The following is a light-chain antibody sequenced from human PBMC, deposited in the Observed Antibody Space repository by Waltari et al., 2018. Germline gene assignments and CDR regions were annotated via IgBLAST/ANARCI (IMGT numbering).Light chain of an antibody. J-gene: IGKJ1*01. V-gene: IGKV1-39*01. CDR2: AAS. Sequence: DIQMTQSPSSLSASVGDRVTITCRASQSINSYLNWYQEKPGKAPKVLIYAASSLQSGVPSRFSGSGSGTDFTLTISSLQPEDFATYYCQQSYTTPWTCGQGTNVEIK. CDR1: QSINSY. CDR3: QQSYTTPWT.